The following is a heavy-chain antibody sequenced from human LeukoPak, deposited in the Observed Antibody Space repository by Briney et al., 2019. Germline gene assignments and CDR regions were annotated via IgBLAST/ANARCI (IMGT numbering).Heavy chain of an antibody. D-gene: IGHD2-8*01. Sequence: ASVKVSCKASGYTFTSYAMHWVRQAPGQRLEWMGWINAGNGNTKYSQNFQGRVTITRDTSASTAYMELSSLRSEDTAVYYCARDLGAMVYAIPFDYWGQGTLVTVSS. CDR2: INAGNGNT. J-gene: IGHJ4*02. CDR3: ARDLGAMVYAIPFDY. V-gene: IGHV1-3*01. CDR1: GYTFTSYA.